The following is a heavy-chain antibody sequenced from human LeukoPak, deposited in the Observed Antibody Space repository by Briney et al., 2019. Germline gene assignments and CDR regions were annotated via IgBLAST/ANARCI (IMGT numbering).Heavy chain of an antibody. CDR2: IFYSGST. V-gene: IGHV4-30-4*08. D-gene: IGHD5-24*01. CDR1: GGSTSSNDYY. J-gene: IGHJ4*02. CDR3: AREMAIFSRGPFDY. Sequence: PSETLSLTCTVSGGSTSSNDYYWTWIRQPPGKGLEWIGYIFYSGSTYYNPSLKSRVTISVDTSKNQFSLRLNSVTVADTAVYYCAREMAIFSRGPFDYWGQGTLVTVSS.